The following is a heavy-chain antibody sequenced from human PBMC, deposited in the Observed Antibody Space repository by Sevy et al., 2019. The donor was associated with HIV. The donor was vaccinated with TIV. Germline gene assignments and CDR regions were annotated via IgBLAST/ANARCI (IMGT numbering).Heavy chain of an antibody. J-gene: IGHJ1*01. D-gene: IGHD6-19*01. CDR3: ARDRSRGGIAVAGILGYFQH. Sequence: GGSLRPSCAASGFTFSSYAMHWVRQAPGKGLEWVAVISYDGSNKYYADSVKGRFTISRDNSKNTLYLQMNSLRAEDTAVYYCARDRSRGGIAVAGILGYFQHWGQGTLVTVSS. CDR1: GFTFSSYA. CDR2: ISYDGSNK. V-gene: IGHV3-30-3*01.